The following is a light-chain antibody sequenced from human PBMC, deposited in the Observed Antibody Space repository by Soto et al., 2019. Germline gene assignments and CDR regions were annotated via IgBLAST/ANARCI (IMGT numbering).Light chain of an antibody. CDR1: QSVDSN. V-gene: IGKV3D-15*01. J-gene: IGKJ4*01. CDR2: GAS. Sequence: EIVLTQSPATLSLSPGERATLSCRASQSVDSNLAWYQQKPGQTPRLLMYGASTRPTGIPARFSGSRSGAEFTLTINSLQSEDFAVYYCQPYNNWPLTFGGGTKVDIK. CDR3: QPYNNWPLT.